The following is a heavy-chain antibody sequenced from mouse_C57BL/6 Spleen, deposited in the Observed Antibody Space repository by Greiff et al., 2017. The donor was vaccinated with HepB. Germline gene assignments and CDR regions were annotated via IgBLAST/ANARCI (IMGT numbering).Heavy chain of an antibody. CDR2: INPSSGYT. V-gene: IGHV1-7*01. CDR1: GYTFTSYW. J-gene: IGHJ2*01. D-gene: IGHD1-1*01. CDR3: ARYYYGSPHYFDY. Sequence: QVQLKESGAELAKPGASVKLSCKASGYTFTSYWMHWVKQRPGQGLEWIGYINPSSGYTKYNQKFKDKATLTADKSSSTAYMQLSSLTYEDSAVYYCARYYYGSPHYFDYWGQGTTLTVSS.